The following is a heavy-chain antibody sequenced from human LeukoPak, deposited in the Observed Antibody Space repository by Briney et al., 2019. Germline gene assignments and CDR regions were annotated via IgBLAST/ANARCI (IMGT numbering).Heavy chain of an antibody. D-gene: IGHD1-1*01. J-gene: IGHJ6*02. Sequence: QAGGSLRLSCAASGFTFSNSWMHWVRQAPGKGLEWVANIKQDGSENCYVDSVKGRFTISRDNAKNSLYLQMNSLRAEDTAMYYCARIRVPLLYGMDVWGQGTTVTVSS. CDR2: IKQDGSEN. CDR3: ARIRVPLLYGMDV. V-gene: IGHV3-7*03. CDR1: GFTFSNSW.